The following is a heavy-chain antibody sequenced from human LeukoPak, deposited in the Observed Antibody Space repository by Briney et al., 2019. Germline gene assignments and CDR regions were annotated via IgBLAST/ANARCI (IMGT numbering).Heavy chain of an antibody. CDR2: LSWNDDK. D-gene: IGHD1-26*01. CDR3: AHIRQRRYSGSFFDY. Sequence: SGPTQVKPTQILTLTCTFSGFSLSTSAVGVGWIRQPPGRALEWLALLSWNDDKSYSPSLKTRLTITNDTSKNQVVLTMTNMDPVDTATYYCAHIRQRRYSGSFFDYWGQGTLVTVSS. J-gene: IGHJ4*02. CDR1: GFSLSTSAVG. V-gene: IGHV2-5*01.